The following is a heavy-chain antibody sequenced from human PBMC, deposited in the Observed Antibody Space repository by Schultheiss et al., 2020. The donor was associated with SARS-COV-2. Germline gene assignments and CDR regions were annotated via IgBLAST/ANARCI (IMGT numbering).Heavy chain of an antibody. CDR1: GGSISSSSYY. CDR2: IYHSGST. D-gene: IGHD3-9*01. J-gene: IGHJ4*02. CDR3: ARHDWLTGYEGDY. V-gene: IGHV4-39*01. Sequence: SETLSLTCTVSGGSISSSSYYWGWIRQPPGKGLEWIGSIYHSGSTYYNPSLKSRVTISVDTSKNQFSLKLSSVTAADTAVYYCARHDWLTGYEGDYWGQGTLVTVSS.